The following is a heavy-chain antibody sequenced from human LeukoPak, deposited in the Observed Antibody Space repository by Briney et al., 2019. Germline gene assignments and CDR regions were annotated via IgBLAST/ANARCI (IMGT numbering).Heavy chain of an antibody. CDR1: GYTFTTYD. CDR3: ARGLGDYYDTSDYYYAIPAH. V-gene: IGHV1-8*01. CDR2: MNPNSGDT. D-gene: IGHD3-22*01. Sequence: ASVKVSCKASGYTFTTYDITWVRQATGQGLEWMGWMNPNSGDTAYAQKFQGRVAMTRDTSITTAYMELSSLRSEDTAVYYCARGLGDYYDTSDYYYAIPAHWGQGTLVTVSS. J-gene: IGHJ4*02.